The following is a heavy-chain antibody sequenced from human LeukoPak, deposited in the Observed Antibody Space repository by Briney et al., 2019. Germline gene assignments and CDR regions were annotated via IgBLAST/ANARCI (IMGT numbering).Heavy chain of an antibody. CDR2: INHSGST. Sequence: PSETPSLTCAVYGGSFSGYYWSWIRQPPGKGLEWIGEINHSGSTNYNPSLKSRVTISVDTSKNQFSLKLSSVTAADTAVYYCARVGDQYSSSPLNYFGYWGQGTLVTVSS. D-gene: IGHD6-13*01. CDR1: GGSFSGYY. V-gene: IGHV4-34*01. CDR3: ARVGDQYSSSPLNYFGY. J-gene: IGHJ4*02.